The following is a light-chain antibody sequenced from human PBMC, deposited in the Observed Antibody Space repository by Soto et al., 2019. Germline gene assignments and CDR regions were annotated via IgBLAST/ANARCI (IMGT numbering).Light chain of an antibody. Sequence: EILLTQSPATXSLSPCXXAXLXFRASQSVSSYLAWYQQKPGQAPRVLIYSASLRATGIPDRFSGSGSGTDFSLTISRLEPEDFAVYYCQQYGSSPITFGQGTRLEI. CDR1: QSVSSY. CDR3: QQYGSSPIT. J-gene: IGKJ5*01. V-gene: IGKV3-20*01. CDR2: SAS.